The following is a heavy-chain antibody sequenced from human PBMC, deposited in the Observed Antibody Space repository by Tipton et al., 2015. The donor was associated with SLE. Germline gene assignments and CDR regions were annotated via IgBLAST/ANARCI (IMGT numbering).Heavy chain of an antibody. CDR1: GGSISSSSYY. V-gene: IGHV4-39*07. CDR3: ATPGYFGSGSSASY. Sequence: TLSLTCSVSGGSISSSSYYWGWIRQPPGKGLGWIGSLYYSGYTYYNPSLKSRVTMSIDTSKNHFSLKLSSVTAADTAVYYCATPGYFGSGSSASYWGQGMLVTTSS. CDR2: LYYSGYT. D-gene: IGHD3-10*01. J-gene: IGHJ4*02.